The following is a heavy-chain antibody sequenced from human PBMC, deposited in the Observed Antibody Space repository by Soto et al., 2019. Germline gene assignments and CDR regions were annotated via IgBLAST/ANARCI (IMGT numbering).Heavy chain of an antibody. CDR1: GGTFSSYA. CDR2: IIPIFGTA. D-gene: IGHD2-15*01. J-gene: IGHJ6*02. V-gene: IGHV1-69*13. CDR3: ARDVVVVVAATLYYYGMDV. Sequence: SVKVSCKASGGTFSSYAISWVRQAPGQGLEWMGGIIPIFGTANYAQKFQGRVTITADESTSIAYMELSSLRSEDTAVYYCARDVVVVVAATLYYYGMDVWGQGTTVTVSS.